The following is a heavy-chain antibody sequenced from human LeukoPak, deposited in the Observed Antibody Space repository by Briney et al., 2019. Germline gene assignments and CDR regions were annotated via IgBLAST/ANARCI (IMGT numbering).Heavy chain of an antibody. V-gene: IGHV3-53*01. CDR2: IYSGGST. J-gene: IGHJ3*02. Sequence: PGGSLRLSCAAPGFTFSSYDVSWVRQAPGKGLEWVSVIYSGGSTYYADSVKGRFTISRDNSKNTLYLQMNSLRAEDTAVYYCARDRGALAFDIWGQGTMVTVSS. CDR1: GFTFSSYD. CDR3: ARDRGALAFDI. D-gene: IGHD4/OR15-4a*01.